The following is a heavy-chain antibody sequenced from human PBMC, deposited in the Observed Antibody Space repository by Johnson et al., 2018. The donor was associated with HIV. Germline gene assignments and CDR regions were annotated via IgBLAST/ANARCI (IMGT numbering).Heavy chain of an antibody. J-gene: IGHJ3*02. V-gene: IGHV3-74*02. CDR1: GFTFSAYW. Sequence: VQLVESGGGVVQPGRSLRLSCAASGFTFSAYWMHWVRQAPGQGLVWVSRIIRDATTAIYADSVKGRFTISRDNAKNTLYLQMDSLRAEDTAVYYCAKCRGLGARGAFDIWGQGTMVTVSS. CDR3: AKCRGLGARGAFDI. CDR2: IIRDATTA. D-gene: IGHD5-12*01.